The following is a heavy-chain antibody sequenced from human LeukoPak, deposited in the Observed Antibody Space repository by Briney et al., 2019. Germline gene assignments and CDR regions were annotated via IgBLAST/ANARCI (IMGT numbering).Heavy chain of an antibody. Sequence: ASVTVSCKASGYTFTIYDINWVRQATGQGLEWMGWMNPNSGNTGYAQKFQGRVTMTRNTSISTAYMELSSLRSEDTAVYYCARVPYCGGDCYNRYFDYWGQGTLVTVSS. CDR2: MNPNSGNT. D-gene: IGHD2-21*02. CDR1: GYTFTIYD. V-gene: IGHV1-8*01. CDR3: ARVPYCGGDCYNRYFDY. J-gene: IGHJ4*02.